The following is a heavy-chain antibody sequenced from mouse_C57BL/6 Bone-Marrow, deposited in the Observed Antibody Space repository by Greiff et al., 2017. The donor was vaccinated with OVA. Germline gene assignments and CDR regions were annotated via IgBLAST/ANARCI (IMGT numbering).Heavy chain of an antibody. V-gene: IGHV5-4*01. Sequence: DVMLVESGGGLVKPGGSLELSCAASGFTFSSYAMSWVRQTPEKRLEWVATISDGGSYTYYPDNVKGRFTISRDNAKNNLYLQMSHLKSEDTAMYYCAREYLYYAMDYWGQGTSVTVSS. D-gene: IGHD5-1-1*01. CDR1: GFTFSSYA. CDR3: AREYLYYAMDY. J-gene: IGHJ4*01. CDR2: ISDGGSYT.